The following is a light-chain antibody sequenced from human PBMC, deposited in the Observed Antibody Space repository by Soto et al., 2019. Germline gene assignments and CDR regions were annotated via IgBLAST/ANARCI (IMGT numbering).Light chain of an antibody. V-gene: IGKV2-28*01. J-gene: IGKJ5*01. Sequence: DIVMTQSPLSLPVTPRGPASISCRSSESLLHSNGYNYLDWYLQKPGQSPQLLIYLGSNRASGVPDRFSGSGSGTDFTLKISRVEAEDVGVYYCMQALQTPPTFGQGTRLEI. CDR2: LGS. CDR1: ESLLHSNGYNY. CDR3: MQALQTPPT.